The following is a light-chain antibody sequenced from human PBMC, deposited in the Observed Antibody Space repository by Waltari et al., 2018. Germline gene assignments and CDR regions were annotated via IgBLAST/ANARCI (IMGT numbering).Light chain of an antibody. Sequence: EIVLTQSPGTLSLSTGERVTLSCRASQTLSHNYVAWYQQKPGQAPGLLIYDTSKRATGIPDRFSGGGSGTDFALIISRLEAEDSATYYCQQYGSSPYTFGQGTKFGIK. J-gene: IGKJ2*01. CDR3: QQYGSSPYT. CDR2: DTS. V-gene: IGKV3-20*01. CDR1: QTLSHNY.